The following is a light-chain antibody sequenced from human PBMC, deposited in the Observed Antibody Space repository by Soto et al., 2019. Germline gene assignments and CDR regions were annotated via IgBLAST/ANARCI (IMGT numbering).Light chain of an antibody. J-gene: IGLJ2*01. CDR2: EVS. Sequence: QSVLTQPPSASGSPGQSVTISCTGTSSDVGGYNYVSWYQQHPGKAPKLMISEVSKRPSGVPDRFSGSKSGNTASLTVYGLQAEDEADYYCSSFAGNNNLVFGGGTKLTVL. CDR1: SSDVGGYNY. CDR3: SSFAGNNNLV. V-gene: IGLV2-8*01.